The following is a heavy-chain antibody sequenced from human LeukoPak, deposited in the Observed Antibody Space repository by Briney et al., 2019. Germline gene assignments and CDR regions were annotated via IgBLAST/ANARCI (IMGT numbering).Heavy chain of an antibody. Sequence: GSLRLSCAASQFTFSSYAMSWVRQAPGKGLEWVSAISGSGGSTYYADSVKGRFTISRDNSKNTLYLQMNSLRAEDTAVYYCAKDSYYGGNSGWFDPWGQGTLVTVSS. CDR3: AKDSYYGGNSGWFDP. J-gene: IGHJ5*02. CDR2: ISGSGGST. V-gene: IGHV3-23*01. CDR1: QFTFSSYA. D-gene: IGHD4-23*01.